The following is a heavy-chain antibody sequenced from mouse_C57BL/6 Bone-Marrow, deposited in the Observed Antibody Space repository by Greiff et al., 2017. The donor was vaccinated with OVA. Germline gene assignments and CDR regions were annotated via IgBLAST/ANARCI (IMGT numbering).Heavy chain of an antibody. CDR1: GYAFSSSW. J-gene: IGHJ1*03. CDR3: ARFYDYGSSYWYFDV. CDR2: IYPGDGDT. Sequence: VQLQQSGPELVKPGASVKISCKASGYAFSSSWMNWVKQRPGKGLEWIGRIYPGDGDTNYNGKFKGKATLTADKSSSTAYMQLSSLTSEDSAVYFCARFYDYGSSYWYFDVWGTGTTVTVSS. V-gene: IGHV1-82*01. D-gene: IGHD1-1*01.